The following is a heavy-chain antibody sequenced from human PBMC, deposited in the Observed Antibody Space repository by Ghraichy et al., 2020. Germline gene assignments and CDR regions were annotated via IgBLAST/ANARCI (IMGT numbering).Heavy chain of an antibody. CDR3: ALEFHTMVRGVIINWFDP. CDR2: IYYSGST. CDR1: GGSISSSSYY. D-gene: IGHD3-10*01. Sequence: SENLSLTCTVSGGSISSSSYYWGWIRQPPGKGLEWIGSIYYSGSTYYNPSLKSRVTISVDTSKNQFSLKLSSVTAADTAVYYCALEFHTMVRGVIINWFDPWGQXTLVTVSS. J-gene: IGHJ5*02. V-gene: IGHV4-39*01.